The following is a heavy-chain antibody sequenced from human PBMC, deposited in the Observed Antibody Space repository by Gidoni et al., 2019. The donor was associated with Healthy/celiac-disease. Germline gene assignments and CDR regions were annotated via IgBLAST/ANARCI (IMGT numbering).Heavy chain of an antibody. CDR1: GFTFRSSA. CDR3: AKDRSSWYGNWFDP. Sequence: EVQLLESGGGLVQPGGSLRLSCAASGFTFRSSAMSWVRQAPWKGLEWVSAISGSGGSTYYADSVKGRFTISRDNSKNTLYLQMNSLRAEDTAVYYCAKDRSSWYGNWFDPWGQGTLVTVSS. J-gene: IGHJ5*02. V-gene: IGHV3-23*01. D-gene: IGHD6-13*01. CDR2: ISGSGGST.